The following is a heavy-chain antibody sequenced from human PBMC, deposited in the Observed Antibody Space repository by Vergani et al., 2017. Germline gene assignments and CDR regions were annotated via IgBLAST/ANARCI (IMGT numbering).Heavy chain of an antibody. D-gene: IGHD2-8*01. J-gene: IGHJ3*02. CDR2: IYSGGST. CDR3: AKGDDCTNGVCYDAFDI. V-gene: IGHV3-66*02. Sequence: APGKGLEWVSVIYSGGSTYYADSVKGRFTISRDNSKNTLYLQMNSLRAEDTAVYYCAKGDDCTNGVCYDAFDIWGQGTMVTVSS.